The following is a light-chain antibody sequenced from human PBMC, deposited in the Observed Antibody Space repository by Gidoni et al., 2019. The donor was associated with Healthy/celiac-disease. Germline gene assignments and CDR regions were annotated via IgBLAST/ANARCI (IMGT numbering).Light chain of an antibody. CDR3: QQYYSTPRT. CDR1: QSVLYSSNNKNY. J-gene: IGKJ1*01. CDR2: WAS. V-gene: IGKV4-1*01. Sequence: DIVMTQSPDSLTVSLGERATIHCKSSQSVLYSSNNKNYLAWYQQKPGQPPKLLIYWASTRESGVPDRFSGSGSGTDFTLTISSLQAEDVAVYYCQQYYSTPRTFXQXTKVXIK.